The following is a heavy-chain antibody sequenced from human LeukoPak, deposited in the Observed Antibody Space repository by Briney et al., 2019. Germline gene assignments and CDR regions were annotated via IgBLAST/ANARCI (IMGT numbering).Heavy chain of an antibody. CDR2: IRTDGGST. Sequence: GGSLRLSCAASGFTFSTYWMHWVRQAPGKGLVWVSRIRTDGGSTYYADSAKGRFTVSRDNAKNTLDLQMNSLRVEDTAVYYCATDRAWGGFDNWGQGTLVTVSS. CDR1: GFTFSTYW. D-gene: IGHD3-16*01. J-gene: IGHJ4*02. CDR3: ATDRAWGGFDN. V-gene: IGHV3-74*01.